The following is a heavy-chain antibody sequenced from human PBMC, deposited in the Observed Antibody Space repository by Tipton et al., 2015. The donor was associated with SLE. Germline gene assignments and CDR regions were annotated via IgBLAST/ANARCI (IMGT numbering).Heavy chain of an antibody. CDR3: AREGIAASLEH. D-gene: IGHD6-25*01. J-gene: IGHJ1*01. V-gene: IGHV4-61*01. CDR1: GGSISSDSYY. Sequence: TLSLTCSVSGGSISSDSYYWGWIRQPPGKGLEWIGYIRNSGRTNYNPSLKSRVTMSVETSKNQFSLRLTSVTAADTAVYYCAREGIAASLEHWGQGTLVIVSA. CDR2: IRNSGRT.